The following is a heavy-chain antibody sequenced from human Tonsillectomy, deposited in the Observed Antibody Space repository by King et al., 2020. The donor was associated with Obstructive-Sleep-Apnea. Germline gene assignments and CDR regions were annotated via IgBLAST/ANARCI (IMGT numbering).Heavy chain of an antibody. D-gene: IGHD6-19*01. CDR3: AKDNSSGWYRGLDN. J-gene: IGHJ4*02. Sequence: QLVQSGGGLVQPGRSLRLSCAASGFTFEDYAMHWVRQAPGKGLEWVSGISWNSGSIGYAASVKGRFTTSRDNAKNSLYLQMNSLRAEDTALYYCAKDNSSGWYRGLDNWGQGTLVSVSS. V-gene: IGHV3-9*01. CDR1: GFTFEDYA. CDR2: ISWNSGSI.